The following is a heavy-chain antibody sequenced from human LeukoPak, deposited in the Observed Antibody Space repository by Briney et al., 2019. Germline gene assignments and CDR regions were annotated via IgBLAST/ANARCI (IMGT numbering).Heavy chain of an antibody. CDR3: ARYYYDFWSGYPLYYFDY. Sequence: LRLSCAASGFTVSSNYMSWIRQHPGKGLEWIGYIYYSGSTYYNPSLKSRVTISVDTSKNQFSLKLSSVTAADTAVYYCARYYYDFWSGYPLYYFDYWGQGTLVTVSS. V-gene: IGHV4-31*02. D-gene: IGHD3-3*01. CDR2: IYYSGST. CDR1: GFTVSSNY. J-gene: IGHJ4*02.